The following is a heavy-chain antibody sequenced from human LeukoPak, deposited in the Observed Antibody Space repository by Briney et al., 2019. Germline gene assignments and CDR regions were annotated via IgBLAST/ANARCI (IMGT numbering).Heavy chain of an antibody. CDR2: IVVGSGNT. D-gene: IGHD3-10*01. CDR3: AGTPWFGELTLDY. V-gene: IGHV1-58*02. Sequence: GTSVKVSCKASGLTFTSPTIQWVRQARGQRLEWIGWIVVGSGNTNYAQKFQERVIITRDMSTTTVYMELSSLRSEDTAVYYCAGTPWFGELTLDYWGQGTLVTVSS. CDR1: GLTFTSPT. J-gene: IGHJ4*02.